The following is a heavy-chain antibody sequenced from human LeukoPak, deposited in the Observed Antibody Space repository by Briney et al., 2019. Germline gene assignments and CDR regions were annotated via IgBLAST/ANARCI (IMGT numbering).Heavy chain of an antibody. J-gene: IGHJ3*02. Sequence: ASVKVSCKASGYTFTSYYMHWVRQAPGQGLEWMGIINPSGGSTSYAQKFQGRVTMTRDTSISTAYMELSRLRSDDTAVYYCARGSLTLVVPGDAFDIWGQGTMVTVSS. CDR1: GYTFTSYY. V-gene: IGHV1-46*01. CDR3: ARGSLTLVVPGDAFDI. CDR2: INPSGGST. D-gene: IGHD6-13*01.